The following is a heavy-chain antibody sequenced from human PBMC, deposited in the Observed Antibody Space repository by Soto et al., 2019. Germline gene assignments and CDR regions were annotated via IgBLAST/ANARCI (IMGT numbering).Heavy chain of an antibody. J-gene: IGHJ6*02. CDR1: GFTLSAYS. CDR3: ARERNTGYDYSYYYGMDV. D-gene: IGHD5-18*01. V-gene: IGHV3-48*01. Sequence: PGGSLRLSCAASGFTLSAYSMNRVRQAPGKGLEWISFINSGSDTIYYGDSVKGRFTISRDNSKNTLYLQMSSLRAEDTAVYYCARERNTGYDYSYYYGMDVWGQGTTVTVSS. CDR2: INSGSDTI.